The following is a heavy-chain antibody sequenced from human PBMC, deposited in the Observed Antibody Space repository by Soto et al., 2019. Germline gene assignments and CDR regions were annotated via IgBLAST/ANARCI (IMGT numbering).Heavy chain of an antibody. D-gene: IGHD3-22*01. CDR2: IRSRANSYAT. V-gene: IGHV3-73*02. Sequence: EVLLVESGGGLVQPGDSLKLFCAASGFTFSDSALHWVRQASGKGLEWVGRIRSRANSYATAYAASVTGRFISSRDVSQDTAYLQMNSLQIEATSMYYCTRLHDSSGFGGQGTLGTVSS. J-gene: IGHJ4*02. CDR1: GFTFSDSA. CDR3: TRLHDSSGF.